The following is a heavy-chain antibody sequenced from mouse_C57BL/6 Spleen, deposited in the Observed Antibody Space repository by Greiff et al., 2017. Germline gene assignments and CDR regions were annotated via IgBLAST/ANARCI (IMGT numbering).Heavy chain of an antibody. CDR2: IYPSDSET. CDR1: GYTFTSYW. V-gene: IGHV1-61*01. D-gene: IGHD6-1*01. Sequence: QVQLQQPGAELVRPGSSVKLSCKASGYTFTSYWMDWVKQRPGQGLEWIGNIYPSDSETHYNQKFKDKATLTVDKSSSTAYMQLSSLTSEDSAVYYCARIARVGFACWGQETLVSVSA. J-gene: IGHJ3*01. CDR3: ARIARVGFAC.